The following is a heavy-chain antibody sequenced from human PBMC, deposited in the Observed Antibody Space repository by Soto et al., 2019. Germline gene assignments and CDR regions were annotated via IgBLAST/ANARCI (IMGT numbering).Heavy chain of an antibody. V-gene: IGHV2-5*02. J-gene: IGHJ5*02. D-gene: IGHD3-16*01. Sequence: QITLKESGPPLVKPTQTLTLTCTFSGFSLTTRGVGVGWIRQPPGKALECLALIYWDDDKRYSPSLQSRLSSTKDTSKTQVVLTKTNVDPVDTATYYCAHIPNYYQYDWFDPWGQGTLVSVSS. CDR3: AHIPNYYQYDWFDP. CDR1: GFSLTTRGVG. CDR2: IYWDDDK.